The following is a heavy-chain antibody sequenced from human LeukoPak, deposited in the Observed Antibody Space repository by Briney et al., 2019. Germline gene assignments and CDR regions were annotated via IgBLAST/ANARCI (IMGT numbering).Heavy chain of an antibody. D-gene: IGHD6-19*01. V-gene: IGHV3-13*01. CDR2: IGTIDDT. J-gene: IGHJ4*02. Sequence: PGGSLRLSCAVSGFTFSNADMHWVRQPPGKGLEWVSAIGTIDDTYYPGSVKGRFTISRDNSKNTLYLQMNSLRAEDTAVYYCAKQRWLDYWGQGTLVTVSS. CDR3: AKQRWLDY. CDR1: GFTFSNAD.